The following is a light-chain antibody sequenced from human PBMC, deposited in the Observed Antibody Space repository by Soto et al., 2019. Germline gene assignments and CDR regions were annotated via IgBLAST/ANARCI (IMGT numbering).Light chain of an antibody. Sequence: EIVLPQSPGTLSLSPGERATLSCRASQSVSSSYLAWYQQKPGQAPRLLIYGASSRATGIPDRFSGSGSGTDFTLTISRLEPEEFAVYYCQQYGNSPPYTFGRGNKLEIK. V-gene: IGKV3-20*01. CDR1: QSVSSSY. CDR3: QQYGNSPPYT. CDR2: GAS. J-gene: IGKJ2*01.